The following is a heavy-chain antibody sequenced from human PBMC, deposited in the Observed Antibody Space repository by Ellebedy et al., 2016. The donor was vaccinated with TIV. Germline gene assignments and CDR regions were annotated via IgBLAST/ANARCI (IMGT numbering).Heavy chain of an antibody. Sequence: PGGSLRLSCAASGFSFSSYGMAWVRQAPGKGLEWISYVSADSATIYYADSVKGRFTISRDNAKNSLFLQMNSLRDEDTAVYNCAKPSATYPSWDNWGQGSLVSVSS. J-gene: IGHJ4*02. CDR2: VSADSATI. CDR1: GFSFSSYG. CDR3: AKPSATYPSWDN. V-gene: IGHV3-48*02.